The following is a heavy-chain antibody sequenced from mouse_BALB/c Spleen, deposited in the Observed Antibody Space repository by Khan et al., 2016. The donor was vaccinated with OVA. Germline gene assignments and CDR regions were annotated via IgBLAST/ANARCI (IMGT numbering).Heavy chain of an antibody. CDR2: ISPGSGDT. D-gene: IGHD1-2*01. J-gene: IGHJ3*01. Sequence: QVQLQSGAELARPGASVKLSCKASGYTFTDYYINWAKQRTGQGLEWIGEISPGSGDTYYNERFKGKATLTADKSSSTAYMQLSSLTSEASAVYFCARRNYFGYTVAYWGQGTLVTVSA. V-gene: IGHV1-77*01. CDR3: ARRNYFGYTVAY. CDR1: GYTFTDYY.